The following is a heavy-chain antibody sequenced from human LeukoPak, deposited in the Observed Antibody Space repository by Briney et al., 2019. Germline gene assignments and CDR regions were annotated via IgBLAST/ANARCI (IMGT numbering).Heavy chain of an antibody. CDR3: ANYGSGSYRFDP. D-gene: IGHD3-10*01. J-gene: IGHJ5*02. CDR1: GGSISSGGYY. V-gene: IGHV4-31*03. Sequence: SETLSLTCTVSGGSISSGGYYWSWIRQHPGKGLEWIGYIYYSGSSYYNPSLKSRVTISVDTSKNQFSLKLSSVTAADTAVYYCANYGSGSYRFDPWGQGTLVTVSS. CDR2: IYYSGSS.